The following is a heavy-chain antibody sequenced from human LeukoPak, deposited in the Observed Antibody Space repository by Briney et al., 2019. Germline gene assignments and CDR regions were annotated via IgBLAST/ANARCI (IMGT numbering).Heavy chain of an antibody. CDR1: GFTFSSYA. J-gene: IGHJ4*02. Sequence: GGSLRLSCAASGFTFSSYAMSWVRQAPGKGLEWVSAISGSGGSTYYADSVKGRFTISRDNSKNALYLQMNSLRAEDTAVYYCAKDTYYYDSSGYRHFDYWGQGTLVTVSS. D-gene: IGHD3-22*01. V-gene: IGHV3-23*01. CDR3: AKDTYYYDSSGYRHFDY. CDR2: ISGSGGST.